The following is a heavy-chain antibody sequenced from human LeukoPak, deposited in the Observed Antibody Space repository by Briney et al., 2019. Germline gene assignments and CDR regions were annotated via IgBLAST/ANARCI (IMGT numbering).Heavy chain of an antibody. CDR1: GVTFSSHW. J-gene: IGHJ4*02. Sequence: GGSLRLSCAGSGVTFSSHWMSWVRQAPGKGPEWVANIKQDGGEKYYVGSVKGRFTISRDNAKNSLYLQMNSLRAEDTAIYYCARDKVVGATYFDYWGRGILVTVSS. D-gene: IGHD1-26*01. CDR2: IKQDGGEK. CDR3: ARDKVVGATYFDY. V-gene: IGHV3-7*01.